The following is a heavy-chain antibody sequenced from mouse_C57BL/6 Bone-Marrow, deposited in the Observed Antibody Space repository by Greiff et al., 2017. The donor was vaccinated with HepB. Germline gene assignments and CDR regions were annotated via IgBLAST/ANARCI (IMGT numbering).Heavy chain of an antibody. CDR3: AIHITTVVATRYYYAMDY. CDR2: IHPSDSDT. Sequence: VQLQQPGAELVKPGASVKVSCKASGYTFTSYWMHWVKQRPGQGLEWIGRIHPSDSDTNYNQKFKGKATLTVDKSSSTAYMQLSSLTSEDSAVYYCAIHITTVVATRYYYAMDYSGQGTSVTVSS. D-gene: IGHD1-1*01. V-gene: IGHV1-74*01. CDR1: GYTFTSYW. J-gene: IGHJ4*01.